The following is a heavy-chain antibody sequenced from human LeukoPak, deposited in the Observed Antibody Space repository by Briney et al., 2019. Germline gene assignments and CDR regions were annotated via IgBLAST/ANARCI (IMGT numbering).Heavy chain of an antibody. D-gene: IGHD3-10*01. CDR1: GGSISSSSW. CDR3: ARVRKGRVSMVRGVITHVDY. V-gene: IGHV4-4*02. Sequence: PSETLSLTCAVSGGSISSSSWWSWVRQPPGKGLEWIGEIYHSGSTNYNPSLKSRVTISVDTSKNQFSLKLSSVTAADTAVYYCARVRKGRVSMVRGVITHVDYWGQGTLVTVSS. J-gene: IGHJ4*02. CDR2: IYHSGST.